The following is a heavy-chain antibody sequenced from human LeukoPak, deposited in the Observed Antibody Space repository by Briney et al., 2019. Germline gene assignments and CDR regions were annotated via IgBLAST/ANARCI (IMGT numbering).Heavy chain of an antibody. D-gene: IGHD4-23*01. CDR1: GYTFTNYY. CDR2: INPSGGST. Sequence: ASVKVSCKASGYTFTNYYMHWVRQAPGQGLEWMGLINPSGGSTSHAEKFQGRVIMTRDMSTTTDYMELSSLRSEDTAVYYCARDNSIGGRGWWFDPWGQGTLVTVSS. CDR3: ARDNSIGGRGWWFDP. V-gene: IGHV1-46*01. J-gene: IGHJ5*02.